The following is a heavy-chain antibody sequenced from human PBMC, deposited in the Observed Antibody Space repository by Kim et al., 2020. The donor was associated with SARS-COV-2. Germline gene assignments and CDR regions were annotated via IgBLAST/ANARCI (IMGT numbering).Heavy chain of an antibody. CDR3: ANGPDSGGYSFFNF. V-gene: IGHV3-74*01. J-gene: IGHJ2*01. CDR1: GFTFSSYW. Sequence: GGSLRLSCAASGFTFSSYWMHWVRQAPGKGLAWVSRIKGDGSGTRVADFVKGRITISRDNAKNTLYLQMNSLRAEDTAVYYCANGPDSGGYSFFNFWGRGTLVTVSS. D-gene: IGHD1-26*01. CDR2: IKGDGSGT.